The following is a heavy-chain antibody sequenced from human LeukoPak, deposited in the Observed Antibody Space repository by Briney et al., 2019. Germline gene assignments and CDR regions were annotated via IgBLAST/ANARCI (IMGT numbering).Heavy chain of an antibody. CDR1: GFTFSSYA. D-gene: IGHD2-15*01. Sequence: GGSLRLSCAASGFTFSSYAMSWVRQAPGKGLEWVSAISGSGGSTYYADSVKGRFTISRDNSKNTLYLQMNSLRAEDTAVYYRVGSCYSQPYYFDYWGQGTLVTVSS. CDR3: VGSCYSQPYYFDY. CDR2: ISGSGGST. J-gene: IGHJ4*02. V-gene: IGHV3-23*01.